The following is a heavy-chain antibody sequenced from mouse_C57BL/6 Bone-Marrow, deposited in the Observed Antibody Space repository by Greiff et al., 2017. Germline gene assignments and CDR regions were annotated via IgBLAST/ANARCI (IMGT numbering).Heavy chain of an antibody. CDR3: ARSPYYYGSSWYFDV. J-gene: IGHJ1*03. Sequence: QVQLKESGAELVKPGASVKMSCKASGYTFTSYWLTWVKQRPGQGLEWIGDIYPGSGSTNYNEKFKSKATLTVDTSSSTAYMQLSSLTSEDSAVYYCARSPYYYGSSWYFDVWGTGTTVTVSS. CDR2: IYPGSGST. CDR1: GYTFTSYW. V-gene: IGHV1-55*01. D-gene: IGHD1-1*01.